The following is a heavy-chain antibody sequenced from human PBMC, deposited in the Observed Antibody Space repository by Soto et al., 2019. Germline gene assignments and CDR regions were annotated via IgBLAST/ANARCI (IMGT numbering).Heavy chain of an antibody. CDR3: ARGRGSGVYYHDAFDI. D-gene: IGHD3-10*01. CDR1: GFTFSSYS. Sequence: GGSLRLSCAASGFTFSSYSMNWVRQAPGKGLEWVSYLSGSGSTIYYADSVKGRFTISRDNAKKSLYLQMNSLRAEDTAVYYCARGRGSGVYYHDAFDIWGEGSMVTVSS. CDR2: LSGSGSTI. J-gene: IGHJ3*02. V-gene: IGHV3-48*01.